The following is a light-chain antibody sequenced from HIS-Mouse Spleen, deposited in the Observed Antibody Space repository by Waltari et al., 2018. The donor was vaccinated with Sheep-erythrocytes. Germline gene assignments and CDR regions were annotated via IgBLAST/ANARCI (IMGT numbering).Light chain of an antibody. Sequence: QSALTQPASVSGSPGQSITISCTGTSSDGGRYNLVSWYQQHPGKAPKLMIYEGSKRPSGVSNRFSGSKSGKTASLTISGLQAEDEADYYCCSYAGSSTPWVFGGGTKLTVL. CDR2: EGS. CDR1: SSDGGRYNL. V-gene: IGLV2-23*01. CDR3: CSYAGSSTPWV. J-gene: IGLJ3*02.